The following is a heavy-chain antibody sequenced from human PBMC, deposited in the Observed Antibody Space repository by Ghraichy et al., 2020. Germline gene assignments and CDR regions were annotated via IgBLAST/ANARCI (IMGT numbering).Heavy chain of an antibody. V-gene: IGHV1-46*01. CDR2: INLSGGST. J-gene: IGHJ4*02. CDR1: GYTFTSYY. Sequence: ASVKVSCKASGYTFTSYYMHWVRQAPGQGLEWMGIINLSGGSTSYAQKFQGRVTMTRDTSTSTVYMELSSLRSEDTAVYYCARGYTSGVRAAAGKYWGQGTLVTVSS. D-gene: IGHD6-13*01. CDR3: ARGYTSGVRAAAGKY.